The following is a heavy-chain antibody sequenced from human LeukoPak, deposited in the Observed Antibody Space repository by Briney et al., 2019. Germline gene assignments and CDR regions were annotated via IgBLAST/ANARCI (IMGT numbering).Heavy chain of an antibody. V-gene: IGHV4-59*12. J-gene: IGHJ5*02. Sequence: PSETLSLTCTVSGGSIRSYYWSWIRQPPGKGLEWIGYIYYSGSTNYNPSLKSRVTISVDTSKNQFSLKLRSVTAADTAVYYCARDSGTTGEVKFDPWGQGTLVTVSS. D-gene: IGHD1-7*01. CDR3: ARDSGTTGEVKFDP. CDR1: GGSIRSYY. CDR2: IYYSGST.